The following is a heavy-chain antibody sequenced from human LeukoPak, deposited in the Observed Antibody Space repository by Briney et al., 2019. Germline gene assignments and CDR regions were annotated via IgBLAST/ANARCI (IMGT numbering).Heavy chain of an antibody. CDR1: GYTFTSYG. V-gene: IGHV1-18*01. J-gene: IGHJ5*02. CDR3: ARDLRFEVDSSGFPNWSDP. CDR2: ISAYNGNT. Sequence: ASVKVSCKASGYTFTSYGISSVRQAPGQGLEWMGWISAYNGNTNYAQKLQGRVTMTTDTSTSTAYMELRSLRSDDTAVYYCARDLRFEVDSSGFPNWSDPWGQGTLVTVSS. D-gene: IGHD3-22*01.